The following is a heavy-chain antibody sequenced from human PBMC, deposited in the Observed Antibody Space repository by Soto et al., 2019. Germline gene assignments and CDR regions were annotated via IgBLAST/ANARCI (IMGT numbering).Heavy chain of an antibody. CDR2: IWYDGSNK. D-gene: IGHD6-19*01. CDR1: GFTFSSYG. Sequence: GGSLRLSCAASGFTFSSYGMHWVRQAPGKGLEWVAVIWYDGSNKYYADSVKGRFTISRDNSKNTLYLQMNSLRAEDTAVYYCARNRRQWLTHPVFDYCGERSLVTVYS. CDR3: ARNRRQWLTHPVFDY. J-gene: IGHJ4*02. V-gene: IGHV3-33*01.